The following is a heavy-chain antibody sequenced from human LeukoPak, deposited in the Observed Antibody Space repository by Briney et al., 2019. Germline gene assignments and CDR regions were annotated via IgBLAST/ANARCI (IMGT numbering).Heavy chain of an antibody. CDR1: GFGFSRYW. J-gene: IGHJ4*02. CDR2: INSDGSST. V-gene: IGHV3-74*01. CDR3: AREYGSGSKGLYYLDY. Sequence: GGSLRLSCAASGFGFSRYWMHWVRQAPGKGLVWVPRINSDGSSTRYADFVKGRFTISRDNAKNTLYLQMNSLRAEDTAVYYCAREYGSGSKGLYYLDYWGQGILVTVSS. D-gene: IGHD3-10*01.